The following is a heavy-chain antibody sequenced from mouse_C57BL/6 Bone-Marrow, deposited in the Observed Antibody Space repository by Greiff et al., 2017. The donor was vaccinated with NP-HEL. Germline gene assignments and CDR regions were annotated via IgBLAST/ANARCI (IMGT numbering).Heavy chain of an antibody. Sequence: QVQLKQSGAELAKPGASVKLSCKASGYTFTSYWMHWVKQRPGQGLEWIGYINPSSGYTKYNQKFKDKATLTADKSSSTAYMQRSSLTYEDSAVYYCAREEDWERVFSYWGQGTLVTVSA. J-gene: IGHJ3*01. CDR2: INPSSGYT. V-gene: IGHV1-7*01. CDR3: AREEDWERVFSY. D-gene: IGHD4-1*01. CDR1: GYTFTSYW.